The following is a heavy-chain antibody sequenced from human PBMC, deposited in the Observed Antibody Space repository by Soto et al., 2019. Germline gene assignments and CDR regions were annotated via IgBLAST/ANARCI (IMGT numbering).Heavy chain of an antibody. Sequence: LGESLKISCKGSGYSFTSYWIGWVRQMPGKGLEWMGIIYPGDSDTRYSPSFQGQVTISADKSISTAYLQWSSLKASDTAMYYCARYAGSTGYYYYYGMDVWGQGTTVTVSS. D-gene: IGHD1-26*01. CDR2: IYPGDSDT. J-gene: IGHJ6*02. CDR3: ARYAGSTGYYYYYGMDV. CDR1: GYSFTSYW. V-gene: IGHV5-51*01.